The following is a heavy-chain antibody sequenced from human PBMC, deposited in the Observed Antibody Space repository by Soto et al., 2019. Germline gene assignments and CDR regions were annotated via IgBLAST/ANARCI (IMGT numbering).Heavy chain of an antibody. V-gene: IGHV4-4*02. Sequence: PSETLSLTCAVSGGSISSSNWWSWVRQPPGKGLEWIGEIYHSGSTNYNPSLKSRVTISVDKSKNQFSLKLSSVTAADTAVYYCARVGDQQLGSYGMDVWGQGTTVTVSS. J-gene: IGHJ6*02. D-gene: IGHD6-13*01. CDR2: IYHSGST. CDR3: ARVGDQQLGSYGMDV. CDR1: GGSISSSNW.